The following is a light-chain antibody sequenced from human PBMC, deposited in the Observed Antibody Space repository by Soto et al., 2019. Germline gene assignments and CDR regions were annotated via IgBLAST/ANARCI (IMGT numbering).Light chain of an antibody. V-gene: IGLV2-14*01. CDR2: EVV. CDR3: SSFTDRSTVL. Sequence: QSALTQPASVSGSPGQSITISCTGTSSDVGAYDYVSWWQHHPGKAPKLIIYEVVFRPSGISDRFSGSKSGNTASLAISGLQAEDEGDYYCSSFTDRSTVLFGEGTKLTVL. J-gene: IGLJ2*01. CDR1: SSDVGAYDY.